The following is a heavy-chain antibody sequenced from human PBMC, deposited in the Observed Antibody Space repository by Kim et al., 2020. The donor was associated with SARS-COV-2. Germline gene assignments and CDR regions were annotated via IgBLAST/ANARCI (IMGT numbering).Heavy chain of an antibody. CDR3: ARAPSGWSQCDY. J-gene: IGHJ4*02. V-gene: IGHV7-4-1*02. Sequence: TYAQAFQGRFVSSLATSVTTAYLQISSLRAEDTAVYYCARAPSGWSQCDYWGQGTLVTVSS. D-gene: IGHD6-19*01.